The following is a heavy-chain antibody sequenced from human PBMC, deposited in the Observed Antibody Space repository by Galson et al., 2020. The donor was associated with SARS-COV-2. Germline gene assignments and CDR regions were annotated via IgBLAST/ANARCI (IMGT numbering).Heavy chain of an antibody. J-gene: IGHJ4*02. V-gene: IGHV4-61*02. CDR2: IYTSGST. D-gene: IGHD2-21*02. CDR1: GDSISSGSYY. Sequence: SETLSLTCTVSGDSISSGSYYWSWIRQPAGKGLEWIGRIYTSGSTNYNPSLKSRVTISVDTSKNQFSLKLSSVTAADTAVYYCARVGCGGDCRNFDYWGQGTLVTVSS. CDR3: ARVGCGGDCRNFDY.